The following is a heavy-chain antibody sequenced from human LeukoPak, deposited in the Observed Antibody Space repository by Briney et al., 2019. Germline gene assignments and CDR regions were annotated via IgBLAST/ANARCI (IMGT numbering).Heavy chain of an antibody. J-gene: IGHJ4*02. D-gene: IGHD3-22*01. CDR2: IKSKTDGGTT. CDR1: GFTFSNAW. Sequence: GGSLRLSCAASGFTFSNAWMSWVRQAPGKGLEWVGRIKSKTDGGTTDYAAPVKGRFTISRDDSKNTLYLQMNSLKTEDTAVYYCTTGDGTYYYDSSGYMVFDYWGQGTLVTVSS. V-gene: IGHV3-15*01. CDR3: TTGDGTYYYDSSGYMVFDY.